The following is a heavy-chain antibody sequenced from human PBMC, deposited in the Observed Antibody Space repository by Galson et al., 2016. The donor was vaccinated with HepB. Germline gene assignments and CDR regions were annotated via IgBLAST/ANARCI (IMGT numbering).Heavy chain of an antibody. CDR3: ARGTGSGTAFDY. V-gene: IGHV6-1*01. D-gene: IGHD5-12*01. J-gene: IGHJ4*02. Sequence: CAISGDSVSRNSAAWFWIRQSPSRSLEWLGRTYFRSRWYKDYAVSVKSRMTITPDTSKNQFSLQLNSVTPEDTAVYYCARGTGSGTAFDYWGQGILVTVSS. CDR1: GDSVSRNSAA. CDR2: TYFRSRWYK.